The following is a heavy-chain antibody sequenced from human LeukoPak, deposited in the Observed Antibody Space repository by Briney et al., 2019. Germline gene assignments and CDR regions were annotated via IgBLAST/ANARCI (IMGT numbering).Heavy chain of an antibody. J-gene: IGHJ4*02. V-gene: IGHV3-48*04. CDR2: IRSSSSTI. CDR3: ARDRSSGWYYGFDY. D-gene: IGHD6-19*01. Sequence: PGGSLRLSCAASGFTFSSYSMNWVRQTPGKGLEWVSYIRSSSSTIYHADSVKGRFTISRDNAKNSLYLQMNSLRAEDTAVYYCARDRSSGWYYGFDYWGQGALVTVSS. CDR1: GFTFSSYS.